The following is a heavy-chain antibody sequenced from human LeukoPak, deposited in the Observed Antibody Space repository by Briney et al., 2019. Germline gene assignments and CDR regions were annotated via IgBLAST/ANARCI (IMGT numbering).Heavy chain of an antibody. CDR2: INPNSGGT. CDR3: ARGGSGWYGPKVPIDY. CDR1: GYTFTGYY. D-gene: IGHD6-13*01. V-gene: IGHV1-2*02. J-gene: IGHJ4*02. Sequence: ASVKVSCKASGYTFTGYYMHWVRQAPGQGLGWMGWINPNSGGTNYAQKFQGRVTMTRDTSISTAYMELSRLRSDDTAVYYCARGGSGWYGPKVPIDYWGQGTLVTVSS.